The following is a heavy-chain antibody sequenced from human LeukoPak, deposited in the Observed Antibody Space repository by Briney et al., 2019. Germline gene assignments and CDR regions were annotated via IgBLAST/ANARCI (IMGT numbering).Heavy chain of an antibody. D-gene: IGHD3-16*01. CDR2: ISSNGGST. CDR3: ARDLPMITSSYYYGMDV. Sequence: PGGSLRLSCAASGFTFSSYAMHWVRQAPGKGLEFVSAISSNGGSTYYAKSVKGRLTISRDNSKNTLYLQMGSLRAEDMAVYYCARDLPMITSSYYYGMDVWGQGTTVTVSS. J-gene: IGHJ6*02. V-gene: IGHV3-64*01. CDR1: GFTFSSYA.